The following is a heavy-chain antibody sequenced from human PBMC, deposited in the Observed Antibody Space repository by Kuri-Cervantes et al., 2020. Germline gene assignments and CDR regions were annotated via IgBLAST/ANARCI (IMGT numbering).Heavy chain of an antibody. CDR3: ARHGGGNSAHDYDY. V-gene: IGHV5-51*01. CDR1: GYSFTTYW. J-gene: IGHJ4*02. CDR2: VYPGDSDT. Sequence: GESLKISCQASGYSFTTYWIGWVRQMPGKGLEWMGIVYPGDSDTRYSPSFQGQVTISADKSISTAYLQWSRLKASDTAMYYCARHGGGNSAHDYDYWGQGTLVTVSS. D-gene: IGHD5-12*01.